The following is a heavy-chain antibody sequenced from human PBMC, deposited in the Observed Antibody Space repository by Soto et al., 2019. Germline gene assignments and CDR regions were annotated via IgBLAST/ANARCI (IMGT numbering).Heavy chain of an antibody. CDR2: TYYRSQWYS. CDR3: AREEILVAYNCFDP. Sequence: SPTLSLTCGTSRGNRSCNSAAWDWIRQSPSRGLEWLGRTYYRSQWYSDYAVAVKGRITINPDTSKNQFSLQLNSVTPEDTALYYCAREEILVAYNCFDPWGQGTLVTVSS. CDR1: RGNRSCNSAA. V-gene: IGHV6-1*01. D-gene: IGHD1-26*01. J-gene: IGHJ5*02.